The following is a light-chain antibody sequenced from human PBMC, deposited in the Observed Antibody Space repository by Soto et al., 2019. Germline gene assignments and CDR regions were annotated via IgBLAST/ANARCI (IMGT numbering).Light chain of an antibody. CDR1: SSDVGGYNY. Sequence: QSALTQPASVSGSPGQSITISCTGTSSDVGGYNYVSWYQQHPGKAPKVMIYEVSNRPSGVSNRFSGSKSGNTASLTISGLQAEDEADYYCSSFTSSGTRVFGTGTKPTVL. J-gene: IGLJ1*01. CDR2: EVS. CDR3: SSFTSSGTRV. V-gene: IGLV2-14*01.